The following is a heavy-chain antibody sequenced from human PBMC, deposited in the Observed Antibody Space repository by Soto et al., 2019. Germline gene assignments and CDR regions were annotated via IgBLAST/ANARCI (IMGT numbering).Heavy chain of an antibody. CDR2: ISGSGSTT. CDR1: GFTFSSYA. J-gene: IGHJ4*02. D-gene: IGHD6-19*01. CDR3: AKGSSSGSLKGKYYFDY. Sequence: GGSLTLSCASPGFTFSSYAVSWVRQAPGKGLEWVSGISGSGSTTHYADYVEGRFTISRDNSKNTLFLQMNSLRAEYTAVYYCAKGSSSGSLKGKYYFDYWGQGT. V-gene: IGHV3-23*01.